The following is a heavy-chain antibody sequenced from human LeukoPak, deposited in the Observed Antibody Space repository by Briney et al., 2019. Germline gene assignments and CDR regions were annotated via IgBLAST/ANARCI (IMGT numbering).Heavy chain of an antibody. J-gene: IGHJ4*02. D-gene: IGHD2-2*01. CDR2: ISGSGGST. CDR3: AKAEYQLLSHFDY. Sequence: GGSLRLSCAASGFTFSSYAMSWVRQAPGKGLEWVSAISGSGGSTYYADSVKGRFTNSRDNSKNTLYLQMNSLRAEDTAVYYCAKAEYQLLSHFDYWGQGTLVTVSS. CDR1: GFTFSSYA. V-gene: IGHV3-23*01.